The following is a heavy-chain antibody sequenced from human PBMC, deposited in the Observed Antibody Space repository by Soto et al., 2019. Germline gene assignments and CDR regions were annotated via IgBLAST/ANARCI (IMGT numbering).Heavy chain of an antibody. CDR1: GYTFTSYG. V-gene: IGHV1-18*01. J-gene: IGHJ1*01. Sequence: VASVKVSCKASGYTFTSYGISWVRQAPGQGLEWMGWISAYNGNTNYAQKLQGRVTMTTDTSTSTAYMELRSLRSDDTAVYYCARAHTATTARPHFQHWGQGTLVTVSS. CDR3: ARAHTATTARPHFQH. D-gene: IGHD6-6*01. CDR2: ISAYNGNT.